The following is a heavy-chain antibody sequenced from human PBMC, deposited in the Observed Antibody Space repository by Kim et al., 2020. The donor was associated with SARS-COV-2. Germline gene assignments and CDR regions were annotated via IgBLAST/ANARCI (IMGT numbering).Heavy chain of an antibody. Sequence: GESLKISCKGSGYSFTSFWIGWVRQMPGKGLEWMGIIYPGDSDTRYSPSFQGQVTISADKSISTAYLQWSSLKAPDTAMYYCARLSSMLRVFYYYYALDVWGDRSTVAVAS. D-gene: IGHD3-10*01. V-gene: IGHV5-51*01. CDR1: GYSFTSFW. CDR2: IYPGDSDT. CDR3: ARLSSMLRVFYYYYALDV. J-gene: IGHJ6*04.